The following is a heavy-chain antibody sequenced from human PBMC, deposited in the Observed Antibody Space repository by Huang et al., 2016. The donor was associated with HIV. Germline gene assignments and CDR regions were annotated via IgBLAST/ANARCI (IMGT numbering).Heavy chain of an antibody. Sequence: ELQLVQSGAEVKKPGESLKISCKTSGYNFSSHWIGWVRQMPGKGLEWRGISNPSESDTIYRPSFRCQVTISADKSITTAYLHWRSLEASDTAMYYCARHIHREDLPNNGFDIWGQGTMVTVSS. CDR3: ARHIHREDLPNNGFDI. CDR1: GYNFSSHW. J-gene: IGHJ3*02. V-gene: IGHV5-51*01. CDR2: SNPSESDT.